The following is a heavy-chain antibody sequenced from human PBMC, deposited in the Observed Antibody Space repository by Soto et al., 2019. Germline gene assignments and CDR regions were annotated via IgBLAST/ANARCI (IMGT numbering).Heavy chain of an antibody. D-gene: IGHD3-3*01. J-gene: IGHJ6*02. Sequence: ASVNVACDAYGYNFTCHDINCVRQATRQRLEWMACMNPHRVNTGYAQKLQSRVTMTRNTSMSTAYMELSSLRSEDTAVYYCARVRTISGLVFGKDVWGQGTTV. CDR1: GYNFTCHD. V-gene: IGHV1-8*01. CDR3: ARVRTISGLVFGKDV. CDR2: MNPHRVNT.